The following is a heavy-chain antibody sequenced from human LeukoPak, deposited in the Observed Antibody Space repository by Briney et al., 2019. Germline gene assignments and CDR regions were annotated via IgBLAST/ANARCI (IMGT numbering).Heavy chain of an antibody. J-gene: IGHJ4*02. CDR2: IYYSGGT. V-gene: IGHV4-59*08. Sequence: PSKTLSLTCTVSGGSIRSYYWSWIRQPPGKGLEWIGYIYYSGGTNYNPSLRSRVTISVDTSKNQFSLKLGSVTAADTAVYYCARQKAYSSSWYSVWGQGTLVTVSS. CDR1: GGSIRSYY. CDR3: ARQKAYSSSWYSV. D-gene: IGHD6-13*01.